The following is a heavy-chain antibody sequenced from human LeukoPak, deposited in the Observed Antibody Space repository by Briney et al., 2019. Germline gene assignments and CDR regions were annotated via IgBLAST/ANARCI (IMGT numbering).Heavy chain of an antibody. CDR2: ISSKGQSD. J-gene: IGHJ4*01. CDR1: GFTFSKYA. Sequence: PGGSLRLSCSASGFTFSKYAMHWVRQAPGKGLEYVSGISSKGQSDFYADSVMGRFTVSRDNTENTLWLQMSSVRVGDTAVYFGVTASPYSGLGDWGHGTLVIVSS. CDR3: VTASPYSGLGD. V-gene: IGHV3-64D*06. D-gene: IGHD3-16*01.